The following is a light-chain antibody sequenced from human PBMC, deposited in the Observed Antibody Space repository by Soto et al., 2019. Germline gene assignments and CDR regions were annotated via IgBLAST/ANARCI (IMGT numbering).Light chain of an antibody. CDR3: QQSYSTLPIT. V-gene: IGKV1-39*01. J-gene: IGKJ5*01. CDR2: AAS. CDR1: QGISSY. Sequence: DIQMTQNPSTMSASVGNGVTITCWPSQGISSYLAWYQQKPGKAPKLLIYAASSLQSGVPSRFSGSGSGTDFTLTISSLQPEDFATYYCQQSYSTLPITFGQGTRLEIK.